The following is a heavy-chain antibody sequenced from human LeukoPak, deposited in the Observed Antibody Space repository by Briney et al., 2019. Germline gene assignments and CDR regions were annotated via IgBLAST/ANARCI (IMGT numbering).Heavy chain of an antibody. Sequence: PGGSLRLSCAASGFTFSSHAKNWVRQARGKGLEWVSAISGSGGSTYYADSVKGRFTISRDNSKNTLYLQMNSLRAEDTAVYYCAKALYSSSGYYFDYWGQGTLVTVSS. J-gene: IGHJ4*02. CDR2: ISGSGGST. CDR3: AKALYSSSGYYFDY. CDR1: GFTFSSHA. V-gene: IGHV3-23*01. D-gene: IGHD6-13*01.